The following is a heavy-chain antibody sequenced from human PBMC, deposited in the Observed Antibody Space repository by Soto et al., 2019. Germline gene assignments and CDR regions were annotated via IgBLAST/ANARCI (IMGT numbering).Heavy chain of an antibody. CDR1: GVTISSNNW. Sequence: SESLSLTCAVSGVTISSNNWWCWVRQPAGKGLEWTGVIYHSGGTNYNPSLKSRVTISVDRSKNQFSLNLSSVTAADTAVYYCARDSSPDCSSTSCYGAYWGQGTLVTVSS. CDR2: IYHSGGT. CDR3: ARDSSPDCSSTSCYGAY. D-gene: IGHD2-2*01. V-gene: IGHV4-4*02. J-gene: IGHJ4*02.